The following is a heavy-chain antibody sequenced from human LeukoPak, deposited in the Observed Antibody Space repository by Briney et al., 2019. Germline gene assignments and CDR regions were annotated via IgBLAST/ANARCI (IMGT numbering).Heavy chain of an antibody. J-gene: IGHJ4*02. CDR3: ARRRYGDYEFDY. V-gene: IGHV4-39*01. CDR1: GGSISSSSYY. Sequence: SETLSLTCTVSGGSISSSSYYWGWIRQPPGKGLEWIGSIYYSGSTYYNPSLKSRVTIDTSKNQFSLKLSSVTAADTAVYYCARRRYGDYEFDYWGQGTLVTVSS. CDR2: IYYSGST. D-gene: IGHD4-17*01.